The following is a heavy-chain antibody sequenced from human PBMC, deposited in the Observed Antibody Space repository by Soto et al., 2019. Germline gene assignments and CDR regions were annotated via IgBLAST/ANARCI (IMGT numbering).Heavy chain of an antibody. J-gene: IGHJ4*02. CDR1: GFTFSNYW. Sequence: EVQLVESGGGLVQPGGSLRLSCAASGFTFSNYWMSWVRQAPGKGLEWVAKINQGGSEKWSADSVKGRFTISRDNAKNSLYLQLNRLGAEDTSVYYCVKDDCDYSFDYWGQGTLVTVSS. CDR3: VKDDCDYSFDY. D-gene: IGHD4-17*01. V-gene: IGHV3-7*03. CDR2: INQGGSEK.